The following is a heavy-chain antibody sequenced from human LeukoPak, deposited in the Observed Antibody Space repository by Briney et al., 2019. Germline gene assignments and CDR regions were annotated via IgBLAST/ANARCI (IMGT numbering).Heavy chain of an antibody. CDR1: GGSIRSYY. Sequence: SETLSLTCTVSGGSIRSYYWSWIRQPAGKGLEWIGRIYTSGSTNYNPSLKSRVTMSVDTSKNQFSLKLSSVTAADTAVSYCARDFPAPYYYYYYMDVWGKGTTVTVSS. V-gene: IGHV4-4*07. J-gene: IGHJ6*03. CDR2: IYTSGST. CDR3: ARDFPAPYYYYYYMDV.